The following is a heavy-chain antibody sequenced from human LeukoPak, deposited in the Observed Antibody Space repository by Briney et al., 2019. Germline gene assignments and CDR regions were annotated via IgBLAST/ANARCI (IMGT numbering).Heavy chain of an antibody. Sequence: GGSLRLSCAASGFTFSSYIMNWVRQAPGKGLEWVSSISSSSSYIYYADSVKGRFTISRDNAKNSLYLQMNSLRAEDSAVYYCARDLDDFWSGYSYWGQGTLVTVSS. V-gene: IGHV3-21*01. CDR2: ISSSSSYI. CDR1: GFTFSSYI. CDR3: ARDLDDFWSGYSY. D-gene: IGHD3-3*01. J-gene: IGHJ4*02.